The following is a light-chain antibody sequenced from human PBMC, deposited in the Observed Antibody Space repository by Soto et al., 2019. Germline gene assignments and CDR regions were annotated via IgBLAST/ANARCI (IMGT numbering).Light chain of an antibody. CDR2: VVG. Sequence: QSVLTQPASVSGSPGQSIAISCTGTSSDVGGYNYVSWHQQHPGKAPKVLISVVGNRPSGVSNRFSGSKSGNTASLTISGLQAEDEADYYCSSYRSGGTFVFGSGTKVTVL. J-gene: IGLJ1*01. CDR3: SSYRSGGTFV. V-gene: IGLV2-14*01. CDR1: SSDVGGYNY.